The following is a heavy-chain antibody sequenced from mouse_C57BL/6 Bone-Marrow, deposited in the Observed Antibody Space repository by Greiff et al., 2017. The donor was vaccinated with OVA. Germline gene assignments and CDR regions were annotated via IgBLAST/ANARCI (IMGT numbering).Heavy chain of an antibody. CDR3: ARLGFPYYYGSTWFAY. CDR2: ILPGSGST. J-gene: IGHJ3*01. V-gene: IGHV1-9*01. Sequence: VQLQQSGAELMKPGASVKLSCKATGYTFTGYWIEWVKQRPGHGLEWIGEILPGSGSTNYNEKFKGKATFTADTSSNTAYMQLSSLTTEDSAIYYCARLGFPYYYGSTWFAYWGQGTLVTVSA. CDR1: GYTFTGYW. D-gene: IGHD1-1*01.